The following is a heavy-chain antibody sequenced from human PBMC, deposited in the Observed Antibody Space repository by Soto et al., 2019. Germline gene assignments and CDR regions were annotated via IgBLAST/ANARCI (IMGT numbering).Heavy chain of an antibody. CDR2: ISGSGGST. D-gene: IGHD6-19*01. Sequence: PVGSLRLSCAASGFTFSSHAMSWVRQAPGKGLEWVSAISGSGGSTYYADSVKGRFTISRDNSKNTLYLQMNSLRAEDTAVYYCAKDRSSGWYRGAFEIWGQGTMVTVTS. V-gene: IGHV3-23*01. CDR1: GFTFSSHA. J-gene: IGHJ3*02. CDR3: AKDRSSGWYRGAFEI.